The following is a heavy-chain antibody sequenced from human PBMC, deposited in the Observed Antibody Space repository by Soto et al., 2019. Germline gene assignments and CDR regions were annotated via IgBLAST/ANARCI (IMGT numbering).Heavy chain of an antibody. J-gene: IGHJ3*02. CDR2: MSHSGGT. V-gene: IGHV4-61*01. CDR1: GGFVSSGSYY. CDR3: ARVERGTATTVVDAFDI. Sequence: PSETLSLTCAVYGGFVSSGSYYWSRIRQPPGKGLEWIGEMSHSGGTHFNPSLKSRVTISVDTSKNQFSLKMSSVTAADTALYYCARVERGTATTVVDAFDIWGPGTMVTVSS. D-gene: IGHD1-1*01.